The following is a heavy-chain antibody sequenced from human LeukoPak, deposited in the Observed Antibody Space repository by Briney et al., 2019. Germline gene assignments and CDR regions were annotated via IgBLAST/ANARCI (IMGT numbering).Heavy chain of an antibody. J-gene: IGHJ4*02. CDR1: GFTFSSYS. CDR3: ARDSLRYFDWLFHAPDY. CDR2: ISSSSSYI. D-gene: IGHD3-9*01. V-gene: IGHV3-21*01. Sequence: GGSLRLSCAASGFTFSSYSMNWVRQAPGKGLEWVSSISSSSSYIYYADSVKDRFTISRDNAKNSLYLHMNSLRAEDTAVYYCARDSLRYFDWLFHAPDYWGQGTLVTVSS.